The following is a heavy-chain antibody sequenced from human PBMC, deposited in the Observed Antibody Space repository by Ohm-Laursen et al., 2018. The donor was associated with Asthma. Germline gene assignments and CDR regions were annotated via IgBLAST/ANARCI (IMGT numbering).Heavy chain of an antibody. CDR3: ARSWGGSDY. CDR1: GFTFSSYN. Sequence: SLRLSCAASGFTFSSYNMNWVRQAPGKGLEWVSYISSFSSNMYYADSVKGRFTISRDNAKNSLYLQMHSLRPEDTAVYYCARSWGGSDYWGQGTLVTVSS. J-gene: IGHJ4*02. V-gene: IGHV3-48*01. CDR2: ISSFSSNM. D-gene: IGHD3-16*01.